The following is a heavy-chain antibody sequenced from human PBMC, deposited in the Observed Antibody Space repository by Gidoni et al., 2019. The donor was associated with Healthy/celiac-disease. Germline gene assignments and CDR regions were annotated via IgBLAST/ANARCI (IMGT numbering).Heavy chain of an antibody. J-gene: IGHJ5*02. D-gene: IGHD3-22*01. CDR3: AREWEDDSSGYYYSLDP. Sequence: QLQLVQSGAAVTKPGSSVKVSCKASGRTFRSSAISWVRQAPGQGLEWRGRIIPILGIANYAQKCQGRVTITADKSTSTAYMELSSLRSEDTAVYYCAREWEDDSSGYYYSLDPWGQGTLVTVSS. V-gene: IGHV1-69*04. CDR1: GRTFRSSA. CDR2: IIPILGIA.